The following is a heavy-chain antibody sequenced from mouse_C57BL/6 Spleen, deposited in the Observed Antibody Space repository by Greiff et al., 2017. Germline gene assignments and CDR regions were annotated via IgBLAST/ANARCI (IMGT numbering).Heavy chain of an antibody. J-gene: IGHJ1*03. V-gene: IGHV2-2*01. CDR2: IWSGGST. D-gene: IGHD2-2*01. CDR3: ARSYAYERYFDV. CDR1: GFSLTSYG. Sequence: VQLQESGPGLVQPSQRLSITCTVSGFSLTSYGVHWVRQSPGKGLEWLGVIWSGGSTDNNAAFISRLSISKDNSKSQVFFKMNSLQADDTAIYYCARSYAYERYFDVWGTGTTVTVSS.